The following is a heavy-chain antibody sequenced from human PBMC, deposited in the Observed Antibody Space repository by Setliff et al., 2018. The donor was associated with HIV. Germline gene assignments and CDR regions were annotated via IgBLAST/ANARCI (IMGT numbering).Heavy chain of an antibody. CDR1: GGSITSGGYY. J-gene: IGHJ4*02. CDR3: ARVGDITLFGVVIPTGYFDY. Sequence: SETLSLTCTVSGGSITSGGYYWSWIRQHPGKDLEWIGYIYYSGSTFYNPSLKSRVTISVDTSKNQFSLKLSSVTAADTAVYYCARVGDITLFGVVIPTGYFDYWGQGTLVTVSS. CDR2: IYYSGST. D-gene: IGHD3-3*01. V-gene: IGHV4-31*03.